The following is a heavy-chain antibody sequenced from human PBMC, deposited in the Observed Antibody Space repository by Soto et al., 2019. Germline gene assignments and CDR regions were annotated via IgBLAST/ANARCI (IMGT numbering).Heavy chain of an antibody. V-gene: IGHV3-30-3*01. D-gene: IGHD6-13*01. CDR3: ARDLHYSGSWKGHYYYYCMDV. CDR2: ISYDGSNK. Sequence: PGGSLRLSCAASGFTFSSYAMHWVRQAPGKGLEWVAVISYDGSNKYYADSVKGRSTISRDNSKNTLYLQMNSLRAEDTAMYYCARDLHYSGSWKGHYYYYCMDVWGKGTTVTVSS. CDR1: GFTFSSYA. J-gene: IGHJ6*04.